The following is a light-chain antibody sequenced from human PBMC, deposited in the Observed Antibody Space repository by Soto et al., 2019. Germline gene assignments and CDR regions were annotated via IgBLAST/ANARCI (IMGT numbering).Light chain of an antibody. CDR1: QSVSSSY. CDR3: QQYGSSPYT. V-gene: IGKV3-20*01. J-gene: IGKJ2*01. Sequence: EIVLTQSPGTLSLSPGERATLSCRASQSVSSSYLAWYQQKPGQAPRLIIYGASDRATGIPDRFSGSGSGTDFTLTISRREPEDFAVYYCQQYGSSPYTFGQGTKLETK. CDR2: GAS.